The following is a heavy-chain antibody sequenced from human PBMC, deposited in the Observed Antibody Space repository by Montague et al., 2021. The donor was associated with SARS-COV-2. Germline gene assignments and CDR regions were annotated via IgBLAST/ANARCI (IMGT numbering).Heavy chain of an antibody. Sequence: PALVKPTQTLTLTCTFSGFSLSTSGMCVSWIRQPPGKALEWLALXDWDDDKYYGTSLKTRLTISKDTSKNQVVLTMTNMDPVDTATFYCARISTAGTPMGNYYYYGMDVWGQGTTVTVSS. V-gene: IGHV2-70*01. CDR2: XDWDDDK. J-gene: IGHJ6*02. CDR1: GFSLSTSGMC. CDR3: ARISTAGTPMGNYYYYGMDV. D-gene: IGHD5-18*01.